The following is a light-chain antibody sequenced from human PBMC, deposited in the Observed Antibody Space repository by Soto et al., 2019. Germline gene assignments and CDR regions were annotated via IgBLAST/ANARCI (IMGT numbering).Light chain of an antibody. CDR1: RGISSW. CDR3: QQANSFPLT. CDR2: AAS. J-gene: IGKJ4*01. V-gene: IGKV1-12*01. Sequence: DIQLTQSPSFLSASVGDRVTITCRASRGISSWLAWYQQKPGKAPNLLIFAASSLQSGVPSRFSGSGSGTDFTLTISSLQPEDFATYYCQQANSFPLTLGGATKVDIK.